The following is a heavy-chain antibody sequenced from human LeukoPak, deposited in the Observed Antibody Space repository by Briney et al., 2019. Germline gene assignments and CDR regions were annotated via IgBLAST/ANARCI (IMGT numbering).Heavy chain of an antibody. Sequence: SETLSLTCTVSGGSISSGDYYWSWIRQPPGKGLEWIGYIYYSGSTNYNPSLKSRVTISVDTSKNQFSLKLSSVTAADTAVYYCAREKVVGATNRVYYYYGMDVWGQGTTVTVSS. CDR1: GGSISSGDYY. CDR3: AREKVVGATNRVYYYYGMDV. J-gene: IGHJ6*02. V-gene: IGHV4-61*08. D-gene: IGHD1-26*01. CDR2: IYYSGST.